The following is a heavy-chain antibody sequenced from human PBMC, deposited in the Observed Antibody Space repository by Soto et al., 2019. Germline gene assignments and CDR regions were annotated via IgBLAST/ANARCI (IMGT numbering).Heavy chain of an antibody. CDR1: GFTFSSYA. V-gene: IGHV3-23*01. J-gene: IGHJ3*02. CDR2: ISGSGGST. CDR3: AKDPRTLRFLEWLFPGVALDI. D-gene: IGHD3-3*01. Sequence: GGSLRLSCAASGFTFSSYAMSWVRQAPGKGLEWVSAISGSGGSTYYADSVKGRFTISRDNSKNTLYLQMNSLRAEDTAVYYCAKDPRTLRFLEWLFPGVALDIWGQGTMVTVSS.